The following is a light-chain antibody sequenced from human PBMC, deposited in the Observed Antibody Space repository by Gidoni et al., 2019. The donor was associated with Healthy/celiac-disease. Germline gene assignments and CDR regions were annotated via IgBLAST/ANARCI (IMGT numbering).Light chain of an antibody. J-gene: IGKJ4*01. Sequence: ELVLTQSPGTLSLSPGERAPLSCRASQSVSSSYLAWYQQKPGQAPRLLIYGASSRATGIPDRFSGSGSGTDFTLTISRLEPEDFAVYYCQQYGSSLLTFGGGTKVEIK. V-gene: IGKV3-20*01. CDR2: GAS. CDR1: QSVSSSY. CDR3: QQYGSSLLT.